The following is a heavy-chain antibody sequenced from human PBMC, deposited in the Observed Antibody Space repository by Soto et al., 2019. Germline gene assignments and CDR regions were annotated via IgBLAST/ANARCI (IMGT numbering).Heavy chain of an antibody. D-gene: IGHD3-22*01. V-gene: IGHV4-34*01. CDR2: INHSGST. CDR3: ARRLNYYDSSGYYSS. J-gene: IGHJ5*02. Sequence: LTCAVYGGSFSGYYWSWIRQPPGKGLEWIGEINHSGSTNYNPSLKSRVTISVDTSKNQFSLKLSSVTAADTAVYYCARRLNYYDSSGYYSSWGQGTLVTVSS. CDR1: GGSFSGYY.